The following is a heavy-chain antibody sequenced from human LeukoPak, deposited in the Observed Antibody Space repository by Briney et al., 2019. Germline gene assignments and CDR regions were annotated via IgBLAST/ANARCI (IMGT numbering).Heavy chain of an antibody. V-gene: IGHV3-21*01. D-gene: IGHD5/OR15-5a*01. CDR2: ISSSSSYI. CDR3: ARERAIVSQVFDI. J-gene: IGHJ3*02. CDR1: GFTFNSYS. Sequence: GRSLRLSCAASGFTFNSYSMNWVRQAPGKGLEWVSSISSSSSYIYYADSVKGRFTISRDNAKNSLYLQMNSLRAEDTAVYYCARERAIVSQVFDIWGQGTMVTVSS.